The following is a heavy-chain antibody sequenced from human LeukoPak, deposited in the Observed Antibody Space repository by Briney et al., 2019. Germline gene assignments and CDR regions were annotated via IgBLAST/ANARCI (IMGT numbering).Heavy chain of an antibody. Sequence: PGGSLRLSCVASGFIFSNYWMSWVRQAPGKGLEWVANIKQDGSEKYYVGSVKGRFTISRDNAKSSLYLQMDSLRAEDMAVYYCARHCSGGRCNYDYWGQGTLVTVSS. CDR3: ARHCSGGRCNYDY. D-gene: IGHD2-15*01. CDR2: IKQDGSEK. J-gene: IGHJ4*02. CDR1: GFIFSNYW. V-gene: IGHV3-7*03.